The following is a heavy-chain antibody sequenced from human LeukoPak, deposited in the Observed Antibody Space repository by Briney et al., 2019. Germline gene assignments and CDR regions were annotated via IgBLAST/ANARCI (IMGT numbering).Heavy chain of an antibody. Sequence: SSETLSLTCTVSGDSISSSNSYWGWIRQPPGKGLEWIGSMYYSGSTNYNPSLKSRVTMSVDTSKNQFSLKLSSVTAADTAVYYCARAPPLYYYGSSYYYYYYMDVWGKGTTVTISS. D-gene: IGHD3-10*01. CDR1: GDSISSSNSY. V-gene: IGHV4-39*07. CDR3: ARAPPLYYYGSSYYYYYYMDV. J-gene: IGHJ6*03. CDR2: MYYSGST.